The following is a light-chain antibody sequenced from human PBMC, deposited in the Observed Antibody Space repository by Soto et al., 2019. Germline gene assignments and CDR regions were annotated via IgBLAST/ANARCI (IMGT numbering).Light chain of an antibody. CDR3: SSYTRSRTPYV. Sequence: QSALTQPASVSGSPGQSITISCSGTSSDVGGYTYVSWYQQHPGKAPKVIIYEVSNRPSGVSSRFSGSKSGKTASLTISGTQAEDEADYYCSSYTRSRTPYVFGTGTKVTV. CDR1: SSDVGGYTY. V-gene: IGLV2-14*01. J-gene: IGLJ1*01. CDR2: EVS.